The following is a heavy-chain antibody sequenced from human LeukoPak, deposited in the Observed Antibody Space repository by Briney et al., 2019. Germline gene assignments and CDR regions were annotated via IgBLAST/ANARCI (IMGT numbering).Heavy chain of an antibody. J-gene: IGHJ4*02. CDR2: IYTSGST. CDR3: VVSGSYYARHFDY. D-gene: IGHD1-26*01. CDR1: GGSFSGYY. Sequence: SETLSLTCAVYGGSFSGYYWSWIRQPAGKGLEWIGRIYTSGSTNYNPSLKSRVTMSVDTSKNQFSLKLSSVTAADTAVYYCVVSGSYYARHFDYWGQGTLVTVSS. V-gene: IGHV4-59*10.